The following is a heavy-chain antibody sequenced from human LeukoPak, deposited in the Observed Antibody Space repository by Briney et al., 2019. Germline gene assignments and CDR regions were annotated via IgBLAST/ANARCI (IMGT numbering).Heavy chain of an antibody. V-gene: IGHV3-11*01. D-gene: IGHD2-15*01. CDR1: GFTFSDSY. CDR3: ATLGRSYYAY. J-gene: IGHJ4*02. CDR2: ISSSGSAI. Sequence: PGGSLRLSCAASGFTFSDSYISWIRQAPGKGLEWVSYISSSGSAIYYADSVKGRFTISRDNAKSSLYLQMNSLRAEDTAVYYCATLGRSYYAYRGQGTLVTVSS.